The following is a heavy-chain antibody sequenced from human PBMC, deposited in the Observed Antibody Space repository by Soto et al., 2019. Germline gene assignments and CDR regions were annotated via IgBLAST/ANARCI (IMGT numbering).Heavy chain of an antibody. CDR3: ARHLAAHYGMDV. V-gene: IGHV1-69*13. CDR2: IIPIFGTA. CDR1: GGTFSSYA. Sequence: ASVKVSCKASGGTFSSYAISWVRQAPGQGLEWMRGIIPIFGTANYAQKFQGRVTITADESTSTAYMELSSLRSEDTAVYYCARHLAAHYGMDVWGQGTTVTVSS. D-gene: IGHD6-13*01. J-gene: IGHJ6*02.